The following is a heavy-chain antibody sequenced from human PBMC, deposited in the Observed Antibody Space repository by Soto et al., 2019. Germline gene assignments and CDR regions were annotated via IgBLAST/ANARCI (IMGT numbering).Heavy chain of an antibody. CDR2: IYYSGST. CDR3: ARDLGAYYYGSGSYHWFDP. D-gene: IGHD3-10*01. V-gene: IGHV4-30-4*01. J-gene: IGHJ5*02. Sequence: SETLSLTCTVSGGSISSGDYYWSWIRQPPGKGLEWIGYIYYSGSTYYNPSLKSRVTISVDTSKNQFSLKLSSVTAADTAVYYCARDLGAYYYGSGSYHWFDPWGQGTLVTVSS. CDR1: GGSISSGDYY.